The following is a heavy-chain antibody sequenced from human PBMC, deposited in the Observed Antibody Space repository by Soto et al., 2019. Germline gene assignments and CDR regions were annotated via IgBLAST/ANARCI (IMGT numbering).Heavy chain of an antibody. CDR3: ARHLGCRSASCPEDGCDI. D-gene: IGHD2-2*01. CDR2: IYYSGST. CDR1: GDSISSGSHY. V-gene: IGHV4-39*01. Sequence: SETLSLTCTASGDSISSGSHYWAWIRQPPGKGLELIGSIYYSGSTYYNPSLRGRVTMSVDMSKNQFSLKLSSVTAADTAAYYCARHLGCRSASCPEDGCDIWGQGTMVTVSS. J-gene: IGHJ3*02.